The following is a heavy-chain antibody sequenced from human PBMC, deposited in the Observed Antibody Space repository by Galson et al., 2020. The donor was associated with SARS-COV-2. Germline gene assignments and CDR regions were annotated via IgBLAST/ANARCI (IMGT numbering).Heavy chain of an antibody. D-gene: IGHD1-26*01. Sequence: GESLKISCAASGFSFSSYWMHWVRQAPGKGLVWVSRINNDGSSTSYADSVKGRFTISRDNAKNTLYLQMNSLRAEDTAVYYCARDWWELLSFYYYYMDVWGKGTTVTISS. V-gene: IGHV3-74*01. CDR1: GFSFSSYW. CDR3: ARDWWELLSFYYYYMDV. CDR2: INNDGSST. J-gene: IGHJ6*03.